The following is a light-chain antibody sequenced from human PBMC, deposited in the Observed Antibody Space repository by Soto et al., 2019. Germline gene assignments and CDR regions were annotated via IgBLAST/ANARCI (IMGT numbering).Light chain of an antibody. J-gene: IGKJ2*01. Sequence: EIVLTQSPGTLSLSRGERATLSCRASQSVSSCSYLAWYQQKPGQAPRLLIYGASSRATGIPDRFSGSGSATDFTLTISRLEPEDYAVYYCRQYGSSPSYTFGQGTKLEIK. V-gene: IGKV3-20*01. CDR3: RQYGSSPSYT. CDR2: GAS. CDR1: QSVSSCSY.